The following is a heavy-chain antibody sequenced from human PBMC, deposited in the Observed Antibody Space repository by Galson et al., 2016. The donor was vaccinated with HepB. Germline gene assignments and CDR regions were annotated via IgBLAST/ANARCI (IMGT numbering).Heavy chain of an antibody. Sequence: SLRLSCAASGFTFTDYWMVWVRQAPGKGLEYEANVNRDGSGTHYMDSAKGRFTISRDNARNSVALQINSLRPEDTGLYYCLSGYTSGIWGQGTMVTVSS. V-gene: IGHV3-7*01. J-gene: IGHJ3*02. CDR2: VNRDGSGT. CDR1: GFTFTDYW. D-gene: IGHD6-19*01. CDR3: LSGYTSGI.